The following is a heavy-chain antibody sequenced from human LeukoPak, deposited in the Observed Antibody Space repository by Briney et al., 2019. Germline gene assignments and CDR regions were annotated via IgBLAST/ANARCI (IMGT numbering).Heavy chain of an antibody. CDR2: ISYDGSNK. J-gene: IGHJ4*02. V-gene: IGHV3-30-3*01. CDR1: GFTFSSYA. Sequence: GGSLRLSCAASGFTFSSYAMHWVRQAPGKGLEWVAVISYDGSNKYYADSVEGRFTISRDNSKNTLYLQMNSLRAEDTAVYYCARDSASSLSYYFDYWGQGTLVTVSS. D-gene: IGHD1-26*01. CDR3: ARDSASSLSYYFDY.